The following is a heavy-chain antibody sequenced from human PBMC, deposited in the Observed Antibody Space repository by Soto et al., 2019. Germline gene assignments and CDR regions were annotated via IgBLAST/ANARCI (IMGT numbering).Heavy chain of an antibody. Sequence: ASVKVSCKASGYTFTSYGINWVRQATGQGLEWMAWINPHNGNTGYAQKFRGRITMTRNTSISTAYMELSSLRSEDTAVYYCARGLLDIEVSDIWGQGTLVTVSS. CDR2: INPHNGNT. CDR1: GYTFTSYG. V-gene: IGHV1-8*01. CDR3: ARGLLDIEVSDI. J-gene: IGHJ1*01. D-gene: IGHD5-12*01.